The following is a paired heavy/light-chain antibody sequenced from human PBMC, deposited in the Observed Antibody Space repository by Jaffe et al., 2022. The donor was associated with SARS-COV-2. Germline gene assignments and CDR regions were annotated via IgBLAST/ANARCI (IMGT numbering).Light chain of an antibody. CDR2: WAS. CDR3: QQYYNTPQWT. J-gene: IGKJ1*01. Sequence: DIVMTQSPDSLAVSLGERATINCKSSQSVLYSSNNKNYLAWYQQKPGQPPKLLIYWASTRESGVPDRFSGSGSGTDFTLTISSLQAEDVAVYYCQQYYNTPQWTFGQGTKVEIK. CDR1: QSVLYSSNNKNY. V-gene: IGKV4-1*01.
Heavy chain of an antibody. V-gene: IGHV4-39*01. CDR2: IFYSGST. CDR3: ATALGYCTTTSCNAENNFDY. D-gene: IGHD2-2*01. Sequence: QLQLQESGPGLVKPSETLSLTCTVSGGSISTSNYYWGWIRQPPGKGLEWIGSIFYSGSTYYNPSLKSRVTISVDTSKSQFSLKLSSVTASDTAVYYCATALGYCTTTSCNAENNFDYWGQGTLVTVSS. J-gene: IGHJ4*02. CDR1: GGSISTSNYY.